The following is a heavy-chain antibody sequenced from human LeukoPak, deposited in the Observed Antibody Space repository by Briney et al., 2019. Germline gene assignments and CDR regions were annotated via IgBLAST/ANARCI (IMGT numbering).Heavy chain of an antibody. CDR2: IYYTGIT. J-gene: IGHJ4*02. CDR1: GGSVDSSVSY. CDR3: ARGLGRWLQLSYFDY. D-gene: IGHD5-24*01. V-gene: IGHV4-39*01. Sequence: PSETLSLTCTVSGGSVDSSVSYWGWIRQPPGKGLEWIGSIYYTGITYYNPSLKSRVTISVDTSKNQFSLRLSSVTAADTAVYYCARGLGRWLQLSYFDYWGQGTLVTVSS.